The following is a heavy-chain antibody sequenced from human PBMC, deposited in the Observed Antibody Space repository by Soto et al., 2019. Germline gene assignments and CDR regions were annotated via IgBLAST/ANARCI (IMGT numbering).Heavy chain of an antibody. V-gene: IGHV1-18*04. CDR1: GYTFTNYG. Sequence: QVQLVQSGAEVERPGTSVKVSCKASGYTFTNYGISWVRQAPGQGPEWMGWINGYNDNTKYAKKFQGRVTMTTDTSTSTAYMEVRSLRSDDTAIYYCARGGSSWSTEYYQYWGQGTLVIVSS. J-gene: IGHJ1*01. CDR2: INGYNDNT. D-gene: IGHD6-13*01. CDR3: ARGGSSWSTEYYQY.